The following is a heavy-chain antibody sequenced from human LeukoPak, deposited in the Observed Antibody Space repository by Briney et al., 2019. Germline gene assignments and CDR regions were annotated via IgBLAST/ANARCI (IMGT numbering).Heavy chain of an antibody. V-gene: IGHV3-64*01. Sequence: GGSLRLSCAASGFTFSSYAMHWVRQAPGKGLEYVSAISSNGGSTYYANSVKDRFTISRDNSKNTLYLQMGSLRAEDMAVYYCASGRQQLVLTWFDYWGQGTLVTVSS. CDR1: GFTFSSYA. CDR2: ISSNGGST. J-gene: IGHJ4*02. CDR3: ASGRQQLVLTWFDY. D-gene: IGHD6-13*01.